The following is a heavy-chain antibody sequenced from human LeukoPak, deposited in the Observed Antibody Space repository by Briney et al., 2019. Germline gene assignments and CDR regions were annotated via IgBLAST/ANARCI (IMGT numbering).Heavy chain of an antibody. CDR2: INHSGST. J-gene: IGHJ4*02. CDR3: ARTTTVTRKNDY. Sequence: PSETLSLTCTVSGGSFSGYYWSWIRQPPGKGLEWTGEINHSGSTNYNPSLKSRVTISVDTSKNQFSLKLSSVTAADTAVYYCARTTTVTRKNDYWGQGTLVTVSS. D-gene: IGHD4-17*01. CDR1: GGSFSGYY. V-gene: IGHV4-34*01.